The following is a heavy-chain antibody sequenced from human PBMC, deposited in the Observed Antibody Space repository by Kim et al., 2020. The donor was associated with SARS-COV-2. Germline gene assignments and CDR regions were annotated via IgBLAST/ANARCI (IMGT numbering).Heavy chain of an antibody. CDR2: IYYSGST. V-gene: IGHV4-30-4*01. CDR1: GGSISSGDYY. Sequence: SETLSLTCTVSGGSISSGDYYWSWIRQPPGKGLEWIGYIYYSGSTYYNPSRKSRVTISVDTSKNQFSLKLSSVTAADTAVYYCAVRYYSSGWYWFDPWGQGTLVTVSS. D-gene: IGHD6-19*01. CDR3: AVRYYSSGWYWFDP. J-gene: IGHJ5*02.